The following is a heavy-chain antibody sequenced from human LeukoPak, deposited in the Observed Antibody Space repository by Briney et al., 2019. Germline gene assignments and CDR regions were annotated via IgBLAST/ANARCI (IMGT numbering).Heavy chain of an antibody. D-gene: IGHD4-17*01. CDR3: ATTRVASDYGDYVGYYFDY. Sequence: GASVKVSCKVSGYTLTELSMHWVRQAPGKGLEWMGGFDPEDGETIYAQKFQGRVTMTEDTSTDTAYMELSSLRSEDTAVYYCATTRVASDYGDYVGYYFDYWGQGTLVTVSS. J-gene: IGHJ4*02. V-gene: IGHV1-24*01. CDR2: FDPEDGET. CDR1: GYTLTELS.